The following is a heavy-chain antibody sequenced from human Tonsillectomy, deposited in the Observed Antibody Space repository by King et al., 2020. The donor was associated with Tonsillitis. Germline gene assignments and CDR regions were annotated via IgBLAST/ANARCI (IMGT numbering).Heavy chain of an antibody. CDR1: GGSISSYY. V-gene: IGHV4-59*01. Sequence: VQLQESGPGLVKPSETLSLTCTVSGGSISSYYWSWIRQHPGRGLEGMGYIYYSGSTNYTPSLKSRVTIAVDTSKNQFYLKLSSVTAADTAVYYCARGYSNWGFDYWGQGTLVTVSS. D-gene: IGHD7-27*01. CDR2: IYYSGST. CDR3: ARGYSNWGFDY. J-gene: IGHJ4*02.